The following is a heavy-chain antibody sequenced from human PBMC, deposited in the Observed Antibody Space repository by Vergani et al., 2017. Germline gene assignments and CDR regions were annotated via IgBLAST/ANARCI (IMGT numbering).Heavy chain of an antibody. J-gene: IGHJ6*03. CDR1: GGSISSSSYY. CDR2: IYYSGST. Sequence: QLQLQESGPGLVKPSETLSLTCTVSGGSISSSSYYWGWIRQPPGKGLEWIGSIYYSGSTYYNPSLKSRVTISVDRSKNQFSLKLSSVTAADTAVYYCARGYSNGDRRRYYYYYYYMDVWGKGTTVTVSS. V-gene: IGHV4-39*07. D-gene: IGHD4-11*01. CDR3: ARGYSNGDRRRYYYYYYYMDV.